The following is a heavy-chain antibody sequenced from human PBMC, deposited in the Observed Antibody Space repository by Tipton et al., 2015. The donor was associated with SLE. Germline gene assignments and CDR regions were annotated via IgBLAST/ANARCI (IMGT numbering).Heavy chain of an antibody. CDR3: ATHSSRTGDY. CDR1: GGSFSGYY. J-gene: IGHJ4*02. V-gene: IGHV4-34*01. Sequence: TLSLTCAVYGGSFSGYYWNWIRQPPGKGLEWIGEINHSGITKYNPSLKSRVTISVDTSKNQFSLKLSSVTAADTAVYYCATHSSRTGDYWGQGTLVTVSS. CDR2: INHSGIT. D-gene: IGHD6-13*01.